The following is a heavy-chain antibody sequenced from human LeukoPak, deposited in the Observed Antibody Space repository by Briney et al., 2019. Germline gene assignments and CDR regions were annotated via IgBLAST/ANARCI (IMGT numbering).Heavy chain of an antibody. D-gene: IGHD5-18*01. CDR1: GGSISSSSYY. J-gene: IGHJ4*02. CDR2: IHYSGNT. Sequence: PSETLSLTCTVSGGSISSSSYYWGWIRQPPGKGLEWIGSIHYSGNTYYNPSLESRVTISVDTSKNQFSLKLSSVTAADTAVYYCARGPTAMEFDYWGQGTLVTVSS. V-gene: IGHV4-39*07. CDR3: ARGPTAMEFDY.